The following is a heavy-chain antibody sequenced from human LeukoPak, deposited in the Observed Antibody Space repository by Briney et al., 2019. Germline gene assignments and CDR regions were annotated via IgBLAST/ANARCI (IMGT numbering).Heavy chain of an antibody. CDR3: ARMTDTDTAMADDY. CDR1: GFTFSSYA. V-gene: IGHV3-30*01. CDR2: ISYDGSNK. Sequence: GGSLRLSCAASGFTFSSYAMHWVRQAPGKGLEWAAVISYDGSNKYYADSVKGRFTISRDNSKNTLYLQMNSLRAEDTAVYYCARMTDTDTAMADDYWGQGTLVTVSS. D-gene: IGHD5-18*01. J-gene: IGHJ4*02.